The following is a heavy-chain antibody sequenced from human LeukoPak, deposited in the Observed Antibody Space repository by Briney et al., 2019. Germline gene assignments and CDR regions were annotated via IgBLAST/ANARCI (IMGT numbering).Heavy chain of an antibody. D-gene: IGHD5-18*01. V-gene: IGHV3-53*01. Sequence: GGSLSLSCAASGFTVSSNYMSWVRQAPGKGLEWVSVIYSGGSTYYADAVKGRFTTSRDNSKNTLYLQMKSLRAEDPAVYYCARVRSYGTFDYWGQGTLVTVSS. CDR1: GFTVSSNY. CDR3: ARVRSYGTFDY. J-gene: IGHJ4*02. CDR2: IYSGGST.